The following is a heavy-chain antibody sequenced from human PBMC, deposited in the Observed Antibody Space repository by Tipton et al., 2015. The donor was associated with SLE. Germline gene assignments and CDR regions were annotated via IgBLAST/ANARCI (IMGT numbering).Heavy chain of an antibody. V-gene: IGHV4-59*11. J-gene: IGHJ4*02. D-gene: IGHD6-25*01. CDR1: GGSITSHY. CDR3: ARDSISGWHDY. Sequence: TLSLTCTVSGGSITSHYWSWIRQPPGRGLEWIGYIYYSGTTNYNPSLKSRITISVDTSKSQFSLKLSSMTAADTAVYYCARDSISGWHDYWGQGTLVTVSS. CDR2: IYYSGTT.